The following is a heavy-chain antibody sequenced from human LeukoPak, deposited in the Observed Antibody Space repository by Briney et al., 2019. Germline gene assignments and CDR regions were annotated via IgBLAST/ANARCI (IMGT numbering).Heavy chain of an antibody. V-gene: IGHV3-48*01. CDR3: ASQPNYYYYGMDV. CDR2: ISSSGSTI. Sequence: PGGSLRLSCAASGFTFSSYSMNWVRQAPGKGLEWVSYISSSGSTIYYADSVKGRFTISRDNAKNSLYLQMNSLRAEDTAAYYCASQPNYYYYGMDVWGQGTTVTVSS. CDR1: GFTFSSYS. J-gene: IGHJ6*02.